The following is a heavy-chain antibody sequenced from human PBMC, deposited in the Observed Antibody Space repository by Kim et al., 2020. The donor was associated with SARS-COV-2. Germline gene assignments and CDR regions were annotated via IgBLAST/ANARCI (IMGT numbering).Heavy chain of an antibody. D-gene: IGHD6-6*01. CDR3: ARGTTARPDY. J-gene: IGHJ4*02. Sequence: SETLSLTCAVYGGSFSGYYWSWIRQPPGKGLEWIGEINHSGSTNYNPSLKSRVTISVDTSKNQFSLKLSSVTAADTAVYYCARGTTARPDYWGQGTLVTVSS. CDR2: INHSGST. V-gene: IGHV4-34*01. CDR1: GGSFSGYY.